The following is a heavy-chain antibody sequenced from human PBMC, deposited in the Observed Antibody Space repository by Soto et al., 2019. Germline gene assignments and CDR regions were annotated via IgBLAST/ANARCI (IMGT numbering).Heavy chain of an antibody. CDR1: GDSVSSNSAA. CDR2: TYYRSKWYN. V-gene: IGHV6-1*01. CDR3: ARVFSPRVGSGPTFDY. Sequence: SQTLSLTCAISGDSVSSNSAAWNWIRQSPSRGLEWLGRTYYRSKWYNDYAVSVKSRITINPDTSKNQFSLQLNSVTPEDTAVYYCARVFSPRVGSGPTFDYWGQGTLVTVSS. J-gene: IGHJ4*02. D-gene: IGHD6-19*01.